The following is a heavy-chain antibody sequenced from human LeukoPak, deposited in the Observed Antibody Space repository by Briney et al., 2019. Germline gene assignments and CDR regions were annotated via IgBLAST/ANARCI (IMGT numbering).Heavy chain of an antibody. CDR2: IYYSGST. J-gene: IGHJ4*02. V-gene: IGHV4-39*01. D-gene: IGHD3-10*01. Sequence: SETLSLTCSVSGASISSGSNYWGWIRQPPGKGLEWIGSIYYSGSTYYNPSLKSRVTISVDTSKNQFSLKLSSVTAADTAVYYCARLGYYGSGSYYGYWGQGTLVTVSS. CDR1: GASISSGSNY. CDR3: ARLGYYGSGSYYGY.